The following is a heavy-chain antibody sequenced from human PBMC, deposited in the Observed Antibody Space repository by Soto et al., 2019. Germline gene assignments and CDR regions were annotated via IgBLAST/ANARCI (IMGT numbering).Heavy chain of an antibody. Sequence: ASVKVSCKASGYTFTGYYMHWVRQAPGQGLEWMGWINPNSGGTNYAQKFQGWVTMTRDTSISTAYMELSRLRSDDTAVYYCARVWYDSSGLPYFQHWGQGTLVTVSS. CDR3: ARVWYDSSGLPYFQH. CDR2: INPNSGGT. D-gene: IGHD3-22*01. CDR1: GYTFTGYY. V-gene: IGHV1-2*04. J-gene: IGHJ1*01.